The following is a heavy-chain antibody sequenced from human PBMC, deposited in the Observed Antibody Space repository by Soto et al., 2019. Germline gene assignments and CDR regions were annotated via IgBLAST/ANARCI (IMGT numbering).Heavy chain of an antibody. CDR2: MNPNSGNT. CDR3: ARGPAYYYDSSGYYREDDY. V-gene: IGHV1-8*01. D-gene: IGHD3-22*01. CDR1: GYTFTSYD. J-gene: IGHJ4*02. Sequence: QVQLVQSGAEVKKPGASVKVSCKASGYTFTSYDINWVRQATGQGLEWMGWMNPNSGNTGYAQKFQGRVTMTRNTSISTAYMELSSLRSEDTAVYYCARGPAYYYDSSGYYREDDYWGQGTLVTVSS.